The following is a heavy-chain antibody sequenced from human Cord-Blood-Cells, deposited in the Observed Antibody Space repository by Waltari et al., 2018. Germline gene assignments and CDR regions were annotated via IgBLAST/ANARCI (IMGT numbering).Heavy chain of an antibody. CDR1: GGSISSSSYY. V-gene: IGHV4-39*07. J-gene: IGHJ6*03. CDR2: IYYSGST. D-gene: IGHD3-10*01. Sequence: QLQLQESGPGLVKPSETLSLTCTVSGGSISSSSYYWGWIRQPPGKGLEWIGSIYYSGSTYYNPSLKRRVTISVDTSKNQFSLKLSSVTAADTAVYYCARITMVRGVIYYYYYYMDVWGKGTTVTVSS. CDR3: ARITMVRGVIYYYYYYMDV.